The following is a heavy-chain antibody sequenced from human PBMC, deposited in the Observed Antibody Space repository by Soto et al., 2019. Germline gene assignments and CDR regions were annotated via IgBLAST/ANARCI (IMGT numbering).Heavy chain of an antibody. Sequence: ASVKVSCKASGYTFTSYAMHWVRQAPGQRLEWMGWINAGNGNTKYSQKFQGRVTITRDTSASTAYMELSSLRSDDTAVYYCARNYYDSSGYYRFDYWGQGTLVTVSS. CDR1: GYTFTSYA. V-gene: IGHV1-3*01. CDR3: ARNYYDSSGYYRFDY. J-gene: IGHJ4*02. D-gene: IGHD3-22*01. CDR2: INAGNGNT.